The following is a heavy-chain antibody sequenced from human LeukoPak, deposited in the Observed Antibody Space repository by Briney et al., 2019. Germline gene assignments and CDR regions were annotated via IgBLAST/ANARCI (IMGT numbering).Heavy chain of an antibody. D-gene: IGHD3-3*01. V-gene: IGHV3-15*01. Sequence: TGGSLRLSCAASGFTFSGYAMNWVRQAPGKGLEWVGRIKSKTDGGTTDYAAPVKGRFTISRDDSKNTLYLQMNSLKTEDTAVYYCTTDLFSVSRFSFDPWGQGTLVTVSS. CDR2: IKSKTDGGTT. J-gene: IGHJ5*02. CDR3: TTDLFSVSRFSFDP. CDR1: GFTFSGYA.